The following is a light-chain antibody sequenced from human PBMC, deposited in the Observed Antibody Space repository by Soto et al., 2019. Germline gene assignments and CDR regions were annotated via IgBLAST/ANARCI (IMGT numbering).Light chain of an antibody. CDR1: QSVSSSY. CDR3: QQYGSSPVA. J-gene: IGKJ1*01. CDR2: GAS. Sequence: EIVLTQFPGTLSFSPGERATLSCLGSQSVSSSYLAWYQQKPGQAPRLLIYGASSRATGIPDRFSGSGSGTDFTLTISRLEPEDFAVYYCQQYGSSPVAFGQGTKVDIK. V-gene: IGKV3-20*01.